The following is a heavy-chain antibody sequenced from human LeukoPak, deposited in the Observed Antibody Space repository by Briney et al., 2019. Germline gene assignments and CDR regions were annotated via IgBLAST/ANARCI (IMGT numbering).Heavy chain of an antibody. V-gene: IGHV4-34*01. CDR1: GGSFSGYY. CDR2: INHSGST. CDR3: ARGPRSSRFDY. J-gene: IGHJ4*02. D-gene: IGHD2-15*01. Sequence: KPSETLSLTCAVYGGSFSGYYWSWIRQPPGKGREWIGEINHSGSTNYNPSLKSRVTISVDTSKNQFSLKLSSVTAADTAVYYCARGPRSSRFDYWGQGTLVTVSS.